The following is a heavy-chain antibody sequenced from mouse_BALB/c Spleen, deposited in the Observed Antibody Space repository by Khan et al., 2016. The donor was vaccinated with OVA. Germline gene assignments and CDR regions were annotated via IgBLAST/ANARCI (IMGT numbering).Heavy chain of an antibody. J-gene: IGHJ4*01. D-gene: IGHD2-13*01. V-gene: IGHV1-63*02. CDR2: IYHGNGNT. CDR3: ARVYDLRTTSATLDD. CDR1: GYTFTNYW. Sequence: IQLVQSGAELVRPGTSVKLSCKAAGYTFTNYWIGWINQRPGHGLEWIGDIYHGNGNTYYNERVKGKVTLTADTSSSTVYLQLSSLTSEDSAIYDVARVYDLRTTSATLDDWGQGTSVTVSS.